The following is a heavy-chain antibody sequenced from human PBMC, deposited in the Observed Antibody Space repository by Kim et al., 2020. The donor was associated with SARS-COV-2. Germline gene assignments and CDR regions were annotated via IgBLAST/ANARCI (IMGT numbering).Heavy chain of an antibody. CDR1: GYTFTGYY. Sequence: ASVKVSCKASGYTFTGYYMHWVRQAPGQGLEWMGWINPNSGGTNYAQKFQGRVTMTRDTSISTAYMELSRLRSDDTAVYYCARDRGAVAGYYFDYWGQGTLVTVSS. J-gene: IGHJ4*02. CDR3: ARDRGAVAGYYFDY. D-gene: IGHD6-19*01. V-gene: IGHV1-2*02. CDR2: INPNSGGT.